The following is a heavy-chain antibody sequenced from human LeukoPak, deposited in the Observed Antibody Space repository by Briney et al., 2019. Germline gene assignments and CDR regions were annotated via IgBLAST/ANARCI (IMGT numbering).Heavy chain of an antibody. D-gene: IGHD3-3*01. J-gene: IGHJ5*02. V-gene: IGHV1-69*05. CDR2: IIPIVGTA. Sequence: GSSVKVSCKASGGTFSSYAISWVRQAPGQGLEWMGRIIPIVGTANYAQKFQGRVTITTDESTSTAYMELSSLRSEDTAVYYCARGDYDFWSGYYANWFDPWGQGTLVTVSS. CDR1: GGTFSSYA. CDR3: ARGDYDFWSGYYANWFDP.